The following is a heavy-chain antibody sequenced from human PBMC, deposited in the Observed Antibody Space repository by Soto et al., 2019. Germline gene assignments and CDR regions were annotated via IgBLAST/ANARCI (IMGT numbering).Heavy chain of an antibody. CDR3: ARAKSGSLAS. Sequence: EVQLVESGGGLVQPGGSLRLSCAASGFTFSTYWMSWARQAPGKGLEGVAHINQDGSTNYHVDSVKGRFTISRDNARNSLNLQMNSLRAEDTAVYYCARAKSGSLASWAPGTLVTVSS. V-gene: IGHV3-7*01. CDR2: INQDGSTN. J-gene: IGHJ4*02. D-gene: IGHD3-10*01. CDR1: GFTFSTYW.